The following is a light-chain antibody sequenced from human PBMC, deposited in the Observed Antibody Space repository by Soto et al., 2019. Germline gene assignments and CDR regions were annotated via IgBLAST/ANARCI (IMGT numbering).Light chain of an antibody. CDR2: EVS. CDR1: SSDVGGYNS. J-gene: IGLJ2*01. CDR3: SSYAGSNNL. Sequence: QSALTQPPSASGSPGQSVTISCTGTSSDVGGYNSVSWYQQHPGKAPKLMIYEVSERPSGVPDRFSGSKSGNTASLTVSGLQAEDEAEYYCSSYAGSNNLFGGGTKLTVL. V-gene: IGLV2-8*01.